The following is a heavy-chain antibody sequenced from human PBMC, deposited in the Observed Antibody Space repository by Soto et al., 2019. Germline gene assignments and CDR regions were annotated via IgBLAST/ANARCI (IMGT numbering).Heavy chain of an antibody. CDR1: GGTFSSHA. Sequence: GASVKVSCKASGGTFSSHAISWVRQAPGQGLEWMGGIIPIFGTANYAQKFQGRVTITADKSTSTAYMELSSLRSEDTAVYYCARSRSSGYDWDYYYYGMDVWGQGTTVTVSS. CDR3: ARSRSSGYDWDYYYYGMDV. V-gene: IGHV1-69*06. CDR2: IIPIFGTA. J-gene: IGHJ6*02. D-gene: IGHD5-12*01.